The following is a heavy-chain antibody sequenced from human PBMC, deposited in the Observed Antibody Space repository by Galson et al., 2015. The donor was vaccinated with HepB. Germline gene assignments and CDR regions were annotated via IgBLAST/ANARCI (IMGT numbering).Heavy chain of an antibody. Sequence: SVKVSCKASGYTFTSYAMHWVRQAPGQRLEWMGWINAGNGNTKYSQKFQGRVTITRDTSASTAYMELSSLRSEDTAVYYCARDWTLLGQQGRGWELPQTSDWGQGTLVTVSS. D-gene: IGHD1-26*01. J-gene: IGHJ4*02. CDR2: INAGNGNT. V-gene: IGHV1-3*01. CDR3: ARDWTLLGQQGRGWELPQTSD. CDR1: GYTFTSYA.